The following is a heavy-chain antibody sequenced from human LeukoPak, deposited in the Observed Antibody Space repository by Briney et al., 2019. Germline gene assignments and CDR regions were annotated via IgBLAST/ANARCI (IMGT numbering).Heavy chain of an antibody. CDR3: AKEKAIATNNYGLDD. CDR1: GFIFDTYG. Sequence: GSSLKLSCEVSGFIFDTYGMLWVRQAPGQGLEWVAVIAYDGSNKVYADYVKGRFTISRDNSTNTMYLQMNSLRGEDTAVYYCAKEKAIATNNYGLDDWGQGTTVTVSS. V-gene: IGHV3-30*18. CDR2: IAYDGSNK. J-gene: IGHJ6*02. D-gene: IGHD5-24*01.